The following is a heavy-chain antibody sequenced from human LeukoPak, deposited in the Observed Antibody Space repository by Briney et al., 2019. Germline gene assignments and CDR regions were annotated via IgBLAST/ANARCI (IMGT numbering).Heavy chain of an antibody. D-gene: IGHD3-16*01. J-gene: IGHJ4*02. CDR2: IYYSGST. V-gene: IGHV4-61*01. CDR3: ARAFFGAKVARYYFDY. CDR1: GGSVSSGSYY. Sequence: SETLSLTCTVSGGSVSSGSYYWSWIRQPPGKGLEWIGYIYYSGSTNYNPSLKSRVTISVDTSKNQFSLKLSSVTAADTAVYYCARAFFGAKVARYYFDYWGQGILVTVSS.